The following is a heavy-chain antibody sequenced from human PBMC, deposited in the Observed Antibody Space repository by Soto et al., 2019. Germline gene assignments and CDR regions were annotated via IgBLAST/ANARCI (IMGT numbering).Heavy chain of an antibody. Sequence: EVQLLESGGGLVQPGGSLRLSCAASGFTFSSYAMNWVRQAPGKGLEWVSVISGSGDSTYYADSVKGRFTISRDNSKNTLYLQMNSLRAEDPAVYYCARRERGWYFDLWGRGTLVTVSS. CDR3: ARRERGWYFDL. J-gene: IGHJ2*01. V-gene: IGHV3-23*01. CDR1: GFTFSSYA. CDR2: ISGSGDST.